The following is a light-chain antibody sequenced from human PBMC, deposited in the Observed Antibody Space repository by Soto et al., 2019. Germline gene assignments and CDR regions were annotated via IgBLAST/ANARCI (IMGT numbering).Light chain of an antibody. CDR1: QSVSNNY. CDR3: QQYGGSPLFT. Sequence: EIVLTQSPGSLSLSPGERATLSCRASQSVSNNYLAWYQQKPGQAPRPLIYGASSRATGIPDRFSGSGSGTDFTLTISRLEPEDFAVYSCQQYGGSPLFTFGPGTRVDFK. V-gene: IGKV3-20*01. J-gene: IGKJ3*01. CDR2: GAS.